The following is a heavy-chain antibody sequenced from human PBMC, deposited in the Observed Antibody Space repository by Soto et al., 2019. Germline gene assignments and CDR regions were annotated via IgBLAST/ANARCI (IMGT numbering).Heavy chain of an antibody. CDR1: GFTFSDYY. V-gene: IGHV3-11*01. CDR3: ARAGSYCGGDCYWAPDY. D-gene: IGHD2-21*02. CDR2: ISSSGSTI. Sequence: QVQLVESGGGLVKPGGSLRLSCAASGFTFSDYYMSWLRQAPGKGLEWVSYISSSGSTIYYADSVKGRFTISRDNAKNPLYRQMHSLRAEDTAVYYCARAGSYCGGDCYWAPDYWGQGTLVTVSS. J-gene: IGHJ4*02.